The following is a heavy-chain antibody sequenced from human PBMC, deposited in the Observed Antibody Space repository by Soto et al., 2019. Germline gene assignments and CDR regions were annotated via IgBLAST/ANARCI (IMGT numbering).Heavy chain of an antibody. CDR1: GFSLSNARMG. CDR2: IFSNDEK. CDR3: ARNIRYSGYDWSALYNWFDP. Sequence: SGPTLVNPTETLTLTCTISGFSLSNARMGVSWIRQPPGKALEWLAHIFSNDEKSYSTSLKSRLTISKDTSKSQVVLTMTNMDPVDTATYYCARNIRYSGYDWSALYNWFDPWGQGTLVTSPQ. V-gene: IGHV2-26*03. J-gene: IGHJ5*02. D-gene: IGHD5-12*01.